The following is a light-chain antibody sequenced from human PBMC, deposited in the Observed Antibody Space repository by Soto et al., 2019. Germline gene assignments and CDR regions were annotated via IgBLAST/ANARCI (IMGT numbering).Light chain of an antibody. CDR1: QSVSAN. CDR3: QERSNWPNT. J-gene: IGKJ5*01. Sequence: EIVMTQSPATLSVSPGERANLSCRAGQSVSANLAWYQHKPGQAPMLLIYDASNRATGIPARFSGSGSGTDFTPTISRLEAEDFAVYYCQERSNWPNTSGQGTRLETK. V-gene: IGKV3-11*01. CDR2: DAS.